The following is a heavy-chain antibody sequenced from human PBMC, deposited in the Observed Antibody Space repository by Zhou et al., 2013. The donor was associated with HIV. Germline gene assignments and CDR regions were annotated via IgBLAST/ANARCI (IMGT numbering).Heavy chain of an antibody. CDR1: GGTFSSYA. CDR2: IIPIFATA. J-gene: IGHJ6*03. V-gene: IGHV1-69*12. CDR3: ARQGVDNGSGRLFYMDV. Sequence: QVQLVQSGAEVKKPGSSVKVSCKASGGTFSSYAITWVRQAPGQGLEWVGGIIPIFATANYAEKFQGRVTITADESTSTAYMELSSLRSEDTAVYFCARQGVDNGSGRLFYMDVWGKGTMVTVSS. D-gene: IGHD3-10*01.